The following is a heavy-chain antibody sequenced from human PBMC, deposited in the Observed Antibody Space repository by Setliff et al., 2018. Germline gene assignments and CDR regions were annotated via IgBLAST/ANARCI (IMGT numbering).Heavy chain of an antibody. J-gene: IGHJ3*02. CDR1: GYRFTNYW. CDR2: IYPADSDT. D-gene: IGHD1-26*01. V-gene: IGHV5-51*01. CDR3: ARVGPLTDDAFDI. Sequence: GESLKISCRGSGYRFTNYWIGWVRQMPGKGLEWMGIIYPADSDTTYSPSFQGQVTISADKSINTAYLQWSSLKASDTAIYYCARVGPLTDDAFDIWGQGTMVTVSS.